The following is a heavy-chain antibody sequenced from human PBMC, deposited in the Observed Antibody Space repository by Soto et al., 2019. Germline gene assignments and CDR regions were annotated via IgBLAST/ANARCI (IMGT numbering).Heavy chain of an antibody. D-gene: IGHD3-22*01. CDR1: GYTFTDFP. CDR2: INTGNGNT. CDR3: ARAPPDYYDSSGHYAY. J-gene: IGHJ4*02. V-gene: IGHV1-3*04. Sequence: QVQLVQSGAEVKKPGASVKVSCKASGYTFTDFPIHWVRQAPGQRLEWMGWINTGNGNTKYSQKFQGRVTIARDTSASTAYMELSSLRSEDTAVYYGARAPPDYYDSSGHYAYWGQGTLVTVST.